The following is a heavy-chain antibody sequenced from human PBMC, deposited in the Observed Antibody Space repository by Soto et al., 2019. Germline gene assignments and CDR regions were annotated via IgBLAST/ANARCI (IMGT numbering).Heavy chain of an antibody. CDR1: GGTFSSYA. D-gene: IGHD6-6*01. Sequence: SVRVSCKXSGGTFSSYAISWVRQAPGQGLEWMGGIIPIFGTANYAQKFQGRVTITADESTSTAYMGLSSLRSEDTAVYYCARNEQLVPDAFDIWGQGTMVTVSS. CDR2: IIPIFGTA. J-gene: IGHJ3*02. V-gene: IGHV1-69*13. CDR3: ARNEQLVPDAFDI.